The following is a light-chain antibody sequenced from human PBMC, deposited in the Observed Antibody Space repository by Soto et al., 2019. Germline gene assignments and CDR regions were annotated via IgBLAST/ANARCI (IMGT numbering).Light chain of an antibody. J-gene: IGKJ1*01. Sequence: DIQMTQSPSSLSASVGDRVTITCRASQSINSHLNWYQKKPGKPPKLLIHTTSSLQSGVPSRFSGSGSGTEFTLTISSLQPDDFATYYCQHYNSYSEAFGQGTKV. CDR1: QSINSH. CDR2: TTS. V-gene: IGKV1-5*01. CDR3: QHYNSYSEA.